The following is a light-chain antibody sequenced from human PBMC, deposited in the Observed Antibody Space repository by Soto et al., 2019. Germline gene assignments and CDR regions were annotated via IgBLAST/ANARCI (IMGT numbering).Light chain of an antibody. CDR1: SSNIGAGYD. CDR2: GNT. V-gene: IGLV1-40*01. CDR3: QSYDSSLTGYV. J-gene: IGLJ1*01. Sequence: QSVLTQPHSVSGAPGQRVTISCTGSSSNIGAGYDVNWYQQVPGAAPKLLIYGNTNRPSGVPDRISGSKSGTSASLAITGLQAEDEADYYCQSYDSSLTGYVFGTGTKVTVL.